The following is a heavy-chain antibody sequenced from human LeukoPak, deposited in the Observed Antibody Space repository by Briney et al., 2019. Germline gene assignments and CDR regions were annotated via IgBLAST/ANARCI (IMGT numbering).Heavy chain of an antibody. V-gene: IGHV3-21*01. CDR1: GFTFSSYS. D-gene: IGHD6-19*01. Sequence: GGSLKLSCAASGFTFSSYSMNWVRQAPGKGLEWVSSISSSSSYIYYADSVKGRFTISRDNAKNSLYLQMNSLRAEDTAVYYCARDFSSLAVAGYYFDYWGQGTLVTVSS. CDR3: ARDFSSLAVAGYYFDY. J-gene: IGHJ4*02. CDR2: ISSSSSYI.